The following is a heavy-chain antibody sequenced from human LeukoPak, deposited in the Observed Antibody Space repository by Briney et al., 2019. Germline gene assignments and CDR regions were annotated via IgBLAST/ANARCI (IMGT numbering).Heavy chain of an antibody. CDR3: ASNLGTVITHDY. V-gene: IGHV1-2*06. D-gene: IGHD3-22*01. CDR1: GYTFTGYY. CDR2: INPNSGGT. Sequence: ASVKVSCKASGYTFTGYYMHWVRQAPGQGLEWMGRINPNSGGTNYAQKFQGRVTMTRDTSISTAYMELSRLRSDDTAVYYCASNLGTVITHDYWGQGTLVTVSS. J-gene: IGHJ4*02.